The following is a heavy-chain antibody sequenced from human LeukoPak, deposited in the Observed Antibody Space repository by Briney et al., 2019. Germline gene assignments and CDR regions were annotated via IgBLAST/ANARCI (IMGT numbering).Heavy chain of an antibody. J-gene: IGHJ4*02. V-gene: IGHV3-33*01. CDR2: IWYDGSKK. Sequence: GGSLRLSCAASGFTFTSYGMHWVRQAPGKGLEWVAVIWYDGSKKYYADSVKGRFTISRDNSKNTVNLQMNSLRTDDTAIYYCASDRVYSGNDYVGLDYWGQGTLVTVSS. CDR3: ASDRVYSGNDYVGLDY. D-gene: IGHD1-26*01. CDR1: GFTFTSYG.